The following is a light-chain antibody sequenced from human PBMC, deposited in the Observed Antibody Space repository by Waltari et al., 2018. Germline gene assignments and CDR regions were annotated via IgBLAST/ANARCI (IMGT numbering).Light chain of an antibody. J-gene: IGLJ2*01. CDR1: NNDIGDYDY. CDR2: DVT. V-gene: IGLV2-14*03. Sequence: QSALTQPASVSGSPGQSITIPCTGTNNDIGDYDYGSWSQQHPGKAPKLIIYDVTHRPSGVSTRFSGSKSGNTASLTISGLQADDEAHYYCSSYTIDVAFDVIFGGGTRLTVL. CDR3: SSYTIDVAFDVI.